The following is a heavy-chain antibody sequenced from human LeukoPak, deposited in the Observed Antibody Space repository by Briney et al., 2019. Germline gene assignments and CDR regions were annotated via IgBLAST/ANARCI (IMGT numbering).Heavy chain of an antibody. CDR1: GGSFSGYY. CDR3: ARVGYCSGGSCYIYYYYGMDV. Sequence: SETLSLTCAVYGGSFSGYYWSWIRQPPGKGLEWIGEINHSGSTNYNPSLKSRVTISVDTSKNQFSLKLSSVTAADTAVYYCARVGYCSGGSCYIYYYYGMDVWGQGTTVTVSS. V-gene: IGHV4-34*01. J-gene: IGHJ6*02. D-gene: IGHD2-15*01. CDR2: INHSGST.